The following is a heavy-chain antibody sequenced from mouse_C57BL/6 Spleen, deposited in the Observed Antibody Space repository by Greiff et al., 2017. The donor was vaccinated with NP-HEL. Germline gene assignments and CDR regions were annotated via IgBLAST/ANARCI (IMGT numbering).Heavy chain of an antibody. CDR2: IYPSDSET. D-gene: IGHD1-1*01. Sequence: VQLQQPGAELVRPGSSVKLSCKASGYTFTSYWMDWVKQRPGQGLEWIGNIYPSDSETHYNQKFKDKATLTVDKSSSTAYMQLSGLTSEDSAVYYCAREEVYLSYWYFGVWGTGTTVTGSS. CDR3: AREEVYLSYWYFGV. J-gene: IGHJ1*03. V-gene: IGHV1-61*01. CDR1: GYTFTSYW.